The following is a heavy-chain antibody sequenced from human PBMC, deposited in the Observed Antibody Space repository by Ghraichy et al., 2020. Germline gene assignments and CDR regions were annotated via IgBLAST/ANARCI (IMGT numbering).Heavy chain of an antibody. Sequence: ASVKVSCKPSGYTFTDYYIHWVRQAPGQGLEWMGWTNPSSGDTKYAQKLQGRVTMTRDTSISTAYMELFGLRSDDTAVYYCARVSPLRRFDYWGQGTLVTVSS. J-gene: IGHJ4*02. V-gene: IGHV1-2*02. CDR3: ARVSPLRRFDY. CDR1: GYTFTDYY. CDR2: TNPSSGDT.